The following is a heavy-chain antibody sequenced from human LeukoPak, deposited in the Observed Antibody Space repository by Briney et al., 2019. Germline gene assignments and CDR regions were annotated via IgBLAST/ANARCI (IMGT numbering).Heavy chain of an antibody. V-gene: IGHV3-21*01. CDR2: ISSGSSYI. Sequence: GGSLRLSCAASGFTFTSYTMNWVRQAPGKGLEWVSSISSGSSYIYYADSMKGRFTISRDNAKNSLYLQMHSLRAEDTAVYYCAELGITMIGGVWGKGTTVTISS. D-gene: IGHD3-10*02. J-gene: IGHJ6*04. CDR1: GFTFTSYT. CDR3: AELGITMIGGV.